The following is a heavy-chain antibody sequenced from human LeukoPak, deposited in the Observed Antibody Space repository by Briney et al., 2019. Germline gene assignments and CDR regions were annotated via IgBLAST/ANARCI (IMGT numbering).Heavy chain of an antibody. Sequence: PGGSLRLSCAASGFTFSSYAMSWVRQAPGKGLEWVSAISGSGGSTYYADSVKGRFTISRDNSKNTLYLQMNSLRAEDTAVYYCASGYSSSWYSADFDYWGQGTLVTVSS. CDR3: ASGYSSSWYSADFDY. V-gene: IGHV3-23*01. J-gene: IGHJ4*02. CDR1: GFTFSSYA. CDR2: ISGSGGST. D-gene: IGHD6-13*01.